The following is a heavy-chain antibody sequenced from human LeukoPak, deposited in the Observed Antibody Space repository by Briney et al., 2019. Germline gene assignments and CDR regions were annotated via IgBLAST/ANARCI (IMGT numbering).Heavy chain of an antibody. J-gene: IGHJ4*02. Sequence: PSETLSFTCAVSGGSISSGGYSWSWIRQPPGKGLEWIGYIYHSGSTYYNPSLKSRVTLSVDRSKNQFSLKLSSVTAADTAVYYCAREEVAGSNYFDYWGQGTLVTVSS. CDR3: AREEVAGSNYFDY. V-gene: IGHV4-30-2*01. D-gene: IGHD6-19*01. CDR2: IYHSGST. CDR1: GGSISSGGYS.